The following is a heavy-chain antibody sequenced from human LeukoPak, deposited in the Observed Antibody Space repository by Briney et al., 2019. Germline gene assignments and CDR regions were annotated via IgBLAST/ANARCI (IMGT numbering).Heavy chain of an antibody. CDR2: ISNDGSNK. J-gene: IGHJ4*02. D-gene: IGHD2/OR15-2a*01. Sequence: GGSLRLSCTTSGFSFSRYGMHWVRQAPGRGLERVAAISNDGSNKYYADSVKGRFTISRDNPKNTLYLQINSLRPEDTAVYYCAKDWSDFHDWGQGTLVTVSS. CDR3: AKDWSDFHD. CDR1: GFSFSRYG. V-gene: IGHV3-30*18.